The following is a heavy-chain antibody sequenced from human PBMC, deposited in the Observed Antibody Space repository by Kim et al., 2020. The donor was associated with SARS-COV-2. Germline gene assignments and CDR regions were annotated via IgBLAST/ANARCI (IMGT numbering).Heavy chain of an antibody. CDR3: ARDQIYSDPSGYYFDY. Sequence: GGSLRLSCAASGFTFSSYNMNWVRQAPGKGLEWVSSISGSSSNIFYADSVQGRFTISRDTAKRSLDLHMNSLRAEDTGVYYCARDQIYSDPSGYYFDYWG. D-gene: IGHD3-22*01. CDR1: GFTFSSYN. J-gene: IGHJ4*01. V-gene: IGHV3-21*01. CDR2: ISGSSSNI.